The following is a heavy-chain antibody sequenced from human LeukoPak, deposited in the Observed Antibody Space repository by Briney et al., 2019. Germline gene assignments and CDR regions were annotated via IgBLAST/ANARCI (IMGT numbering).Heavy chain of an antibody. Sequence: HPGGSLRLSCAGSGFTFDDYAMHWVRQAPGKGLEWVANIKKDGSEKYYVDSVKGRFTISRDNAKTSLYLQMNSLRAEDTAVYYCARDLSGVTGYTYGRGIDYWGQGTLVTVSS. J-gene: IGHJ4*02. V-gene: IGHV3-7*01. D-gene: IGHD5-18*01. CDR2: IKKDGSEK. CDR3: ARDLSGVTGYTYGRGIDY. CDR1: GFTFDDYA.